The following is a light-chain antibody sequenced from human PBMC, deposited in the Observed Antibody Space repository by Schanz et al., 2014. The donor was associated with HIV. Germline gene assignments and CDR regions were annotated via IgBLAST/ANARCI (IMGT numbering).Light chain of an antibody. CDR2: NTY. CDR1: SSNFRSNA. CDR3: AAWDDSLNAWV. V-gene: IGLV1-44*01. Sequence: QSVLTQPPSASGTPGQRVTISCSGSSSNFRSNAVNWYQHPPGTAPKLVIFNTYHRPSGVPDRFSGSQSGASASLAISGLQSEDEADYYCAAWDDSLNAWVFGGGTKLTVL. J-gene: IGLJ3*02.